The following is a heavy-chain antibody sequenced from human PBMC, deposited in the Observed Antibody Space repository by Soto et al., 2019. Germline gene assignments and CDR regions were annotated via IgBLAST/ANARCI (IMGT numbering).Heavy chain of an antibody. J-gene: IGHJ3*02. CDR2: IYTSGST. V-gene: IGHV4-4*07. CDR3: ARDQQLAAWGAFDI. D-gene: IGHD6-13*01. Sequence: SETLSLTCTVSGGSISSYYWSWIRQPAGKGLEWIGRIYTSGSTNYNPSLKSRVTMSVGTSKNQFSLKLSSVTAADTAVYYCARDQQLAAWGAFDIWGQGTMVTVSS. CDR1: GGSISSYY.